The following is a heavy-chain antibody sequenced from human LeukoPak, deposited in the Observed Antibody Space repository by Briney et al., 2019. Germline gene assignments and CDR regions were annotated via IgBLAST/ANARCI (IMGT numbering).Heavy chain of an antibody. CDR2: INHSGST. D-gene: IGHD2-2*01. CDR1: GGSFSGYY. Sequence: SETLSLTCAVYGGSFSGYYWSWTRQPPGKGLEWIGEINHSGSTNYNPSLKSRVTISVDTSKNQFSLKLSSVTAADTAVYYCARGGGDIVVVPAAAKNNNFDYWGQGTLVTVSS. V-gene: IGHV4-34*01. J-gene: IGHJ4*02. CDR3: ARGGGDIVVVPAAAKNNNFDY.